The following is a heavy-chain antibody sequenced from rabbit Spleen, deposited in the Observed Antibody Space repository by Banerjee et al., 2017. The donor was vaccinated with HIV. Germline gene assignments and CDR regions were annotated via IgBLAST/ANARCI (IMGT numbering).Heavy chain of an antibody. J-gene: IGHJ4*01. D-gene: IGHD7-1*01. V-gene: IGHV1S45*01. Sequence: QEQRGESGGGLVQPRGSLTLTCTASGFSFSTFYSMAWVRQAPGKGLEWIGCIYIGSGSTYYASWAKGRFTISKTSSTTVTLKMTSLTAADTATYFCARSTGRNYGFDLWGPGTLVTVS. CDR3: ARSTGRNYGFDL. CDR1: GFSFSTFYS. CDR2: IYIGSGST.